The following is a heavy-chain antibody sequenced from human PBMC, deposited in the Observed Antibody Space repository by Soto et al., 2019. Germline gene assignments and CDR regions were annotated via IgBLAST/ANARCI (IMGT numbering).Heavy chain of an antibody. CDR2: MNPNSGNT. V-gene: IGHV1-8*01. J-gene: IGHJ5*02. Sequence: VKVSCKASGYTVTSYDINWGRQATGQGLEWMGWMNPNSGNTGYAQKFQGRVTMTRNTSISTAYMELSSLRSEDTAVYYCARAPSHCSSTSCSRMNNWFDPWGQGTLVTVSS. D-gene: IGHD2-2*01. CDR3: ARAPSHCSSTSCSRMNNWFDP. CDR1: GYTVTSYD.